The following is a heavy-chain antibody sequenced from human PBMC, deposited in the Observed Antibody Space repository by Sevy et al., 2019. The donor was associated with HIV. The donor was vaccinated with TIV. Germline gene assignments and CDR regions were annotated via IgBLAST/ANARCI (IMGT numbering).Heavy chain of an antibody. CDR3: ARYDFWSGYYTNQGYYYGMDV. D-gene: IGHD3-3*01. J-gene: IGHJ6*02. CDR2: IYSGGST. CDR1: GFTVSSNY. V-gene: IGHV3-53*01. Sequence: GGSLRLSCAASGFTVSSNYMSWVRQAPGKGLEWVSVIYSGGSTYYADSVMGRFTISRDNSKNTLYLQMNSLRAEDTAVYYCARYDFWSGYYTNQGYYYGMDVWGQGTTVTVS.